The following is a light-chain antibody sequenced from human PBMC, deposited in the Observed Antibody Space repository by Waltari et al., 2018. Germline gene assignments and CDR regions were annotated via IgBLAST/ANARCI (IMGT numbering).Light chain of an antibody. CDR3: CSYAGSYTWL. J-gene: IGLJ3*02. V-gene: IGLV2-11*01. Sequence: QSALTQPRSVSGSPGQSVTISCTGTSRDVGRYHYVSWYQHHPGQAPKLLIYDVSKRPSGVPDRFSASKSGNTASLTISGLQPEDEADYHCCSYAGSYTWLFGGGTKLTAL. CDR2: DVS. CDR1: SRDVGRYHY.